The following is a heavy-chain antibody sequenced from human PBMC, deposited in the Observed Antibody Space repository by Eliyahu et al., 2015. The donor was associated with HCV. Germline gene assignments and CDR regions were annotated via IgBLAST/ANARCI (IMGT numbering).Heavy chain of an antibody. CDR1: GGSITTYY. CDR2: IHYSGXT. D-gene: IGHD6-19*01. J-gene: IGHJ5*02. Sequence: QVQLQESGPGLVKPSEXLSLTCTVXGGSITTYYWXWIRQPPGKGXEWIGYIHYSGXTNXNPXXKSRVXISLDTSKSQFSLNLTSVTAADTAVYYCASGGGGIAVAGTGGWFDPWGQGTLVTVSS. V-gene: IGHV4-59*01. CDR3: ASGGGGIAVAGTGGWFDP.